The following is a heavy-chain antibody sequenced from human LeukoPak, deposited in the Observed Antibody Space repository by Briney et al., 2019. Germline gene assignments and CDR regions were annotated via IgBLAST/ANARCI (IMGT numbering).Heavy chain of an antibody. CDR2: ISSSSIYI. CDR1: GFTFDDYA. V-gene: IGHV3-21*01. J-gene: IGHJ4*02. D-gene: IGHD5-12*01. CDR3: ATDSGYLLRCGD. Sequence: GGSLRLSCAASGFTFDDYAMHWVRQAPGKGLEWVSSISSSSIYIYYADSVKGRFTISRDNAKNSLYLQMNSLRAEDTAVYYCATDSGYLLRCGDWGQGTLVTVSS.